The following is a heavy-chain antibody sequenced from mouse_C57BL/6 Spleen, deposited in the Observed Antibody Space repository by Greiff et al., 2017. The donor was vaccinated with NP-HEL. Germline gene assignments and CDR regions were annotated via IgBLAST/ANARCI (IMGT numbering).Heavy chain of an antibody. CDR3: ARHDGYSFAY. Sequence: DVQLVESGGGLVQPGGSLKLSCAASGFTFSDYYMYWVRQTPEKRLEWVAYISNGGGSTYYPDTVKGRFTISRDNAKNTLYLQMSRLKSEDTAMYYCARHDGYSFAYWGQGTLVTVSA. CDR1: GFTFSDYY. J-gene: IGHJ3*01. D-gene: IGHD2-3*01. V-gene: IGHV5-12*01. CDR2: ISNGGGST.